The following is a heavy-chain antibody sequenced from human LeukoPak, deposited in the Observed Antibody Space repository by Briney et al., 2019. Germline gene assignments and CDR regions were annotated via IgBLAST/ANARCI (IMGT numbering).Heavy chain of an antibody. V-gene: IGHV3-53*01. J-gene: IGHJ3*02. Sequence: HGGSLRLSCEASGFSVSNNYMSWVRQAPGKGLEWVSVIYSAGSSLYAESVRGRFTISRDYSTNTLSLQMNSLRAKDTAVYYCANVISMVRGVKDDAFDIWGQGTMVTVSS. CDR3: ANVISMVRGVKDDAFDI. CDR1: GFSVSNNY. CDR2: IYSAGSS. D-gene: IGHD3-10*01.